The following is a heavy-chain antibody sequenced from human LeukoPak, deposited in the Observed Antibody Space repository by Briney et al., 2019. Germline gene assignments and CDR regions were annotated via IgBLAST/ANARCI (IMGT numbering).Heavy chain of an antibody. CDR1: GFTFSSYA. V-gene: IGHV3-23*01. CDR2: ISGSGGST. D-gene: IGHD2-15*01. J-gene: IGHJ4*02. CDR3: AKGYCSGGSCYSGFYFDY. Sequence: PGGSLRLSCAASGFTFSSYAMSWVRQAPGKGLEWVSAISGSGGSTYYADSVKGRFTISRDNSKNTLYLQMNSLRAEDTAVYYCAKGYCSGGSCYSGFYFDYWGQGTLVTVSS.